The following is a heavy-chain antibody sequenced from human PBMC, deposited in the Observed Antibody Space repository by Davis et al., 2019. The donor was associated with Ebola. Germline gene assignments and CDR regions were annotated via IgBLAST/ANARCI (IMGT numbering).Heavy chain of an antibody. CDR3: AREGLRFYDAFDI. D-gene: IGHD4-17*01. CDR2: IIPIFGTA. V-gene: IGHV1-69*13. Sequence: SVKVSCKASGGTFSSYAISWVRQAPGQGLEWMGGIIPIFGTANYAQKFQGRVTITADESTSTAYMELSSLRSEDTAVYYCAREGLRFYDAFDIWGQGTMVTVSS. J-gene: IGHJ3*02. CDR1: GGTFSSYA.